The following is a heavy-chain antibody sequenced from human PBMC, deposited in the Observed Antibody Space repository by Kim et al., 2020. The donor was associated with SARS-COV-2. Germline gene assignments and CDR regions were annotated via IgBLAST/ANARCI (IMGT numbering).Heavy chain of an antibody. D-gene: IGHD5-18*01. V-gene: IGHV3-9*01. CDR3: AKDIGGYEGWFDP. Sequence: YADSVKGRFTISRDNAKTSLYLQMNSLRAEDTALYYCAKDIGGYEGWFDPWGQGTLVTVSS. J-gene: IGHJ5*02.